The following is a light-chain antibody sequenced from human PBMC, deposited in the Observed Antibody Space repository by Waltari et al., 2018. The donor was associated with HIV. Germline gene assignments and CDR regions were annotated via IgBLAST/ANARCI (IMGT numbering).Light chain of an antibody. V-gene: IGKV3-20*01. Sequence: VLTQFPGTLSLAPGQRATVPFRASETIANAYLAWYQQKSGQAPRLLIYDASHRATDIPDRFTGSGSGTDFTLTISRLEPEDFAVYFCQHYGTSLPSTFGGGTKVEIK. CDR1: ETIANAY. CDR3: QHYGTSLPST. CDR2: DAS. J-gene: IGKJ4*01.